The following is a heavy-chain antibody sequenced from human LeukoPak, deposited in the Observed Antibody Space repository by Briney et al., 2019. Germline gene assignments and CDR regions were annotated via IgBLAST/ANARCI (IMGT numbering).Heavy chain of an antibody. D-gene: IGHD2-2*01. CDR1: GGSISSSSYY. CDR3: ARATYCSTTSCYAGRFNWFDP. CDR2: IYYSGST. Sequence: SETLSLTCTVSGGSISSSSYYWGWIRQPPGKGLEWIGTIYYSGSTYYNPSLKSRVTISVDTSKNQFSLKLSSVTAADTALYYCARATYCSTTSCYAGRFNWFDPWGQGNLVTVSS. J-gene: IGHJ5*02. V-gene: IGHV4-39*01.